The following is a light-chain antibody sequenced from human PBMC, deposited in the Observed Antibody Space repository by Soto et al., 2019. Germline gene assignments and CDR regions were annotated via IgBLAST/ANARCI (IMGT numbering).Light chain of an antibody. J-gene: IGKJ4*01. CDR2: GAS. CDR3: QHYCTSPPLT. CDR1: QSVSSSY. V-gene: IGKV3-20*01. Sequence: EIVLTQSPGTLSLSPGERATLSCRASQSVSSSYLAWYQQKPGQAPRLVIYGASSRATGIPDRFSGSGSGTDFTLTISRLEPEDFAVYYCQHYCTSPPLTFGGGTKVEIK.